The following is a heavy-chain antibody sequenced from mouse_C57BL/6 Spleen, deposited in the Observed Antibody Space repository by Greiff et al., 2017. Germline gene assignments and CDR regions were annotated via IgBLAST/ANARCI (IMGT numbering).Heavy chain of an antibody. Sequence: VQLQQSGAELMKPGASVKLSCTATGYTFTGYWIEWVKQRPGHGLEWIGEILPGSGSTNYNEKFKGKATFTADTSSNTAYLQLSSLTTEDSAIYYCAGGDYYGSSYRYWYFDVWGTGTTVTVSS. CDR2: ILPGSGST. CDR1: GYTFTGYW. D-gene: IGHD1-1*01. V-gene: IGHV1-9*01. CDR3: AGGDYYGSSYRYWYFDV. J-gene: IGHJ1*03.